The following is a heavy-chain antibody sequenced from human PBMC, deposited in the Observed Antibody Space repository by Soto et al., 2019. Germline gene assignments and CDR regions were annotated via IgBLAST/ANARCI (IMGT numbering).Heavy chain of an antibody. Sequence: GASVKVSCKASGYTFTGYYLHWVRQAPGQGLEWMGWINPNSGDTNYAQKFQGRVTITRDTSASTAYMELSSLRSEDTAVYYCARGTLLLWFGEWESNWFDPWGQGTLVTVSS. CDR2: INPNSGDT. V-gene: IGHV1-2*02. CDR1: GYTFTGYY. CDR3: ARGTLLLWFGEWESNWFDP. D-gene: IGHD3-10*01. J-gene: IGHJ5*02.